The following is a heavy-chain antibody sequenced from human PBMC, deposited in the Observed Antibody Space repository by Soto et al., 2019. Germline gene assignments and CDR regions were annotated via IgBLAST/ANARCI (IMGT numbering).Heavy chain of an antibody. CDR1: GYTFTSYD. J-gene: IGHJ3*02. D-gene: IGHD2-15*01. CDR3: ARSNQVVVAATDAFDI. V-gene: IGHV1-8*01. Sequence: GASVKVSCKASGYTFTSYDINWVRQATGQGLEWMGWMNPNSGNTGYAQKFQGRVTMTRNTSISTAYMELSSLRSEDTAVYYCARSNQVVVAATDAFDIWGQGTMVTVSS. CDR2: MNPNSGNT.